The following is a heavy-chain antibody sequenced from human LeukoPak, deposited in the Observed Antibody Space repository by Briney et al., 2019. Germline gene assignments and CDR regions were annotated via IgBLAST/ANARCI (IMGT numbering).Heavy chain of an antibody. D-gene: IGHD4-17*01. J-gene: IGHJ4*02. Sequence: GGSLRLSCAASGFTFSSCAMSWVRQAPGKGLEWVSAISGSGGSTYYADSVKGRFTISRDNSKNTLYLQMNSLRAEDTAVYYCAKDNYGDYGGLFDYWGQGTLVTVSS. CDR2: ISGSGGST. CDR3: AKDNYGDYGGLFDY. CDR1: GFTFSSCA. V-gene: IGHV3-23*01.